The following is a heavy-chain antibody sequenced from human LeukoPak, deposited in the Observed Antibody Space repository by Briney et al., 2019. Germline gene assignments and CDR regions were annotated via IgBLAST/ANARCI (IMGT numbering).Heavy chain of an antibody. CDR2: IIPMFGTV. Sequence: SVKVSCKASGGTFRNYATSWVRQAPGQGLEWMGEIIPMFGTVKYAQKFQGRVTITADESTSTAYMELRSLRSEDTAVYYCARLGYCSGTNCYWGQGTLVTVPS. J-gene: IGHJ4*02. V-gene: IGHV1-69*13. CDR1: GGTFRNYA. D-gene: IGHD2-2*01. CDR3: ARLGYCSGTNCY.